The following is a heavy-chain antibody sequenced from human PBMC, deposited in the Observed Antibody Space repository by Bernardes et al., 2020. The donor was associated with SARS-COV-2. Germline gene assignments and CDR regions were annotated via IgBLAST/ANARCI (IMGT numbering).Heavy chain of an antibody. J-gene: IGHJ4*02. D-gene: IGHD6-19*01. CDR2: ISSDGSNT. CDR1: GFSFSTYW. Sequence: GGSLSLSCAASGFSFSTYWMHWFRQAPGKGLVWVSRISSDGSNTNYADSVKGRFTISRDNAKNTLYLQMNSLRVEDTAVYYCAREEGGSSGWYFYWGQGTLVTVSS. V-gene: IGHV3-74*01. CDR3: AREEGGSSGWYFY.